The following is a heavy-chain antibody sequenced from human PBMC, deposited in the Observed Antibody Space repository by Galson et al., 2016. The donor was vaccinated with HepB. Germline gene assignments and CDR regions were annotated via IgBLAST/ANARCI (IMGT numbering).Heavy chain of an antibody. CDR3: ARDIRSDLRSVLRPMAGLVVFYGLDV. CDR2: ISWNSGRV. D-gene: IGHD3-3*01. CDR1: GFTSDDYA. J-gene: IGHJ6*02. Sequence: SLRLSCAASGFTSDDYAMHWVRQSPGKGLEWVSGISWNSGRVDYADSVKGRFTVSRDNARNSVYLLMNSLRAEDTAIYYCARDIRSDLRSVLRPMAGLVVFYGLDVWGQGTTVTVSS. V-gene: IGHV3-9*02.